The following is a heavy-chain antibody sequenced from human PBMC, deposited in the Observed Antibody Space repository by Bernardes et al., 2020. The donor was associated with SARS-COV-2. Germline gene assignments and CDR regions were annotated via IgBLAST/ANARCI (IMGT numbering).Heavy chain of an antibody. CDR1: GGSFSGYY. V-gene: IGHV4-34*01. CDR3: ARFYCSSPSCYFDY. Sequence: ETLSLTCAVYGGSFSGYYRSWIRQPPGKGLEWIGEINHSGSTNYNPSLKSRVTISVDTSKNQFSLKLSSVTAADTAVYYCARFYCSSPSCYFDYWGQGTLVTVSS. J-gene: IGHJ4*02. D-gene: IGHD2-2*01. CDR2: INHSGST.